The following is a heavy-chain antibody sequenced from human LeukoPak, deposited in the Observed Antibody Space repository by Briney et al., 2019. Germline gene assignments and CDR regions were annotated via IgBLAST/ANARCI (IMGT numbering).Heavy chain of an antibody. V-gene: IGHV4-4*02. Sequence: SETLSLTCAVSGGSISSSNWWSWVRQPPGKGLEWIGEIYHSGSTNYNPSLKSRVTISVDKSKNQFSLKLSSVTAADTAVYYCARAYGDYVYYYYGMDVWGQGTTVTVSS. CDR2: IYHSGST. J-gene: IGHJ6*02. CDR1: GGSISSSNW. CDR3: ARAYGDYVYYYYGMDV. D-gene: IGHD4-17*01.